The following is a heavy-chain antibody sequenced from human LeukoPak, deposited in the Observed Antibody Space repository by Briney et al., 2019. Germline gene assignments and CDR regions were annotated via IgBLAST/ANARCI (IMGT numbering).Heavy chain of an antibody. CDR3: AKDRGFTMIVVALRGPTDY. CDR1: GFSFSGHW. D-gene: IGHD3-22*01. J-gene: IGHJ4*02. V-gene: IGHV3-74*01. CDR2: ISPTGSTT. Sequence: GGSLRLSCTASGFSFSGHWMHWARQLPGKGLVWVSRISPTGSTTSYADSVKGRFTVSRDNAKNTLYLQMNSLRAEDTAVYYCAKDRGFTMIVVALRGPTDYWGQGTLVTVSS.